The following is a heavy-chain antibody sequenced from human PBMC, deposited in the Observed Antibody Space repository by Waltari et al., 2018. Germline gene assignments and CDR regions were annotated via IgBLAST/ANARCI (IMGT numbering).Heavy chain of an antibody. D-gene: IGHD5-12*01. CDR3: ARLIGGYDFYYYGMDV. CDR1: GYSISSGYY. J-gene: IGHJ6*02. Sequence: QVQLQESGPGLVKPSETLSLTCAVSGYSISSGYYWGWIRQPPGKGLEWIGSIYHSGSTYYTPSLKSRVTISVDTSKNQFSLKLSSVTAADTAVYYCARLIGGYDFYYYGMDVWGQGTTVTVSS. CDR2: IYHSGST. V-gene: IGHV4-38-2*01.